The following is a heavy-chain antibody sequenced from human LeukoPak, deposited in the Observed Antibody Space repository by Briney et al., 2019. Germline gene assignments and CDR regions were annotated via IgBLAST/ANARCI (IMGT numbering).Heavy chain of an antibody. Sequence: PGGYLRLSCAASGFTFSHAWLSWVRQAPGKGLEWVGHIKSKAHGGTTEYAAPVKGRFTISRDDSTNMLYLEMNSLTTEDTAIYYCSPRDYWGQGTLVTVSS. CDR3: SPRDY. V-gene: IGHV3-15*01. CDR1: GFTFSHAW. J-gene: IGHJ4*02. CDR2: IKSKAHGGTT.